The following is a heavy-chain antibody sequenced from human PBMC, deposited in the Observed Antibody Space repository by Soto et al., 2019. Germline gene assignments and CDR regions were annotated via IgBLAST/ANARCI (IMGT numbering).Heavy chain of an antibody. CDR1: GFTFISYG. CDR3: AKDPLPAGRNDFGTDV. CDR2: ISYDGRNK. Sequence: QVQMVESGGGVVQPGRSLRLSCAASGFTFISYGMHWVRQAPGKGLEWVAVISYDGRNKYYADSEKGRFTISRDNSKNTMYLQMNTVRAENTAVYYCAKDPLPAGRNDFGTDVWGQGTTVTVS. D-gene: IGHD2-2*01. J-gene: IGHJ6*02. V-gene: IGHV3-30*18.